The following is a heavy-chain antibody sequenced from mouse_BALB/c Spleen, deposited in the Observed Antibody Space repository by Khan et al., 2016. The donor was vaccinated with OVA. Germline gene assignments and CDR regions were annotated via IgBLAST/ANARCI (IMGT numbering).Heavy chain of an antibody. CDR1: GYTFTNYG. Sequence: QIQLVQSGPELKKPGETVKISCKASGYTFTNYGMNWVKQAPGKGLKWMGWINTYTGEPTYDDDFKGRFVFSLATSASTAYLPLSHLKNEDMTTYFCARITSCWYTDVWGEGTTVTVSS. CDR2: INTYTGEP. J-gene: IGHJ1*01. CDR3: ARITSCWYTDV. V-gene: IGHV9-1*02.